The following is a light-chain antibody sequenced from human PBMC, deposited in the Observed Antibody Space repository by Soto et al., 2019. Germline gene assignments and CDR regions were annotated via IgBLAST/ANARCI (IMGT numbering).Light chain of an antibody. CDR3: AAWDVCPNSVL. CDR1: SSNIGSNT. Sequence: QSVLTQPPSASGTPGQRVTISCSGSSSNIGSNTVNWYQQLPGTAPKFLLYKNNQRPSGVPDRFSVSKSGTSASLAISGLQSADEADYYCAAWDVCPNSVLFGGGTKLTVL. CDR2: KNN. V-gene: IGLV1-44*01. J-gene: IGLJ2*01.